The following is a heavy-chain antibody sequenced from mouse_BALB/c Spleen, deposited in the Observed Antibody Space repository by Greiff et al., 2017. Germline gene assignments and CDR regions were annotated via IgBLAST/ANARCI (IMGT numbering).Heavy chain of an antibody. Sequence: EVQLVESGGGLVQPGGSLKLSCAASGFTFSSYGMSWVRQTPDKRLELVATINSNGGSTYYPDSVKGRFTISRDNAKNTLYLQMSSLKSEDTAMYYCAAALDYWGQGTTLTVSS. CDR3: AAALDY. J-gene: IGHJ2*01. CDR2: INSNGGST. CDR1: GFTFSSYG. D-gene: IGHD1-2*01. V-gene: IGHV5-6-3*01.